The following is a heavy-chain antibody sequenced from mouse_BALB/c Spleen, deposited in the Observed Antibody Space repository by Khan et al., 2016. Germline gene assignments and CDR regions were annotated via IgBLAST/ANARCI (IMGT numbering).Heavy chain of an antibody. J-gene: IGHJ4*01. CDR3: ARDAMDY. V-gene: IGHV1-26*01. CDR2: VNPNNGDT. CDR1: GYSFTGYY. Sequence: VQLKESGPDLVKPGASVKISCKASGYSFTGYYMYWVQQSHGKSLEWIGRVNPNNGDTSSNQKFKGKAILTVDKSSSTAYMELSSLTSEDSSVYYWARDAMDYWGQGTSLTVSS.